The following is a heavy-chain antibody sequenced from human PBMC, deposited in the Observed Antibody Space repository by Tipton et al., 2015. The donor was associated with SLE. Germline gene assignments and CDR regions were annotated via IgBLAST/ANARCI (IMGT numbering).Heavy chain of an antibody. CDR1: GYTFTSYD. D-gene: IGHD3-22*01. CDR3: AYSSGYYHFDY. V-gene: IGHV1-8*01. CDR2: MNPNSGNP. J-gene: IGHJ4*02. Sequence: QSGPEVKKPGASVKVSCKASGYTFTSYDINWVRQATGQGLEWMGWMNPNSGNPGYAQKLQGRVTMTRNTSISTGYMELSSLRSEVTAVYCCAYSSGYYHFDYWGQGALVTVSS.